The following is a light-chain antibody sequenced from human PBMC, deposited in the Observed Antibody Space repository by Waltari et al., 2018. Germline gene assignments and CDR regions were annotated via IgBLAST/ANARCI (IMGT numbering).Light chain of an antibody. CDR1: QGIFSN. V-gene: IGKV3-15*01. J-gene: IGKJ5*01. Sequence: ELLMTQSPVTLSVSPGQRSTLSCRASQGIFSNLAWYQQRPGQAPRLLIYDASTRAPGVPSRFSGSGSGTEFTLTIRSLQSEDSAVYYCQQYNVWPPITFGQGTRLEIK. CDR2: DAS. CDR3: QQYNVWPPIT.